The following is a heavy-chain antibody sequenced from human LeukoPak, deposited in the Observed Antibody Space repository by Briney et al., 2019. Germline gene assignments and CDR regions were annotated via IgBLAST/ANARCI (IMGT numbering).Heavy chain of an antibody. CDR2: INTDGTST. V-gene: IGHV3-74*01. J-gene: IGHJ4*02. Sequence: GGSLRLSCAASGFTFSSYWFHWARQAPGKGLVWVSRINTDGTSTSYADSVKGRFTIARDNAKNTLYLQMNSLRAEDTAIYYCAKDMTGLRDYWGQGTLVTVPS. D-gene: IGHD3-16*01. CDR3: AKDMTGLRDY. CDR1: GFTFSSYW.